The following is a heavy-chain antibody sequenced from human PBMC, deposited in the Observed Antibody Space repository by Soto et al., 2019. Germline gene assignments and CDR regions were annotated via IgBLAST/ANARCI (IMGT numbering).Heavy chain of an antibody. D-gene: IGHD5-12*01. Sequence: QVQLVQSGAEVKKPGSSVKVSCKASGGTFNSYVFNWVRQAPGQGLEWMGGIISIFCTPNYGQKFQGRVTITADESTSTGFMELSSLTSEDTAIYYCARDLGSGYDPGDYWGQGTLVTVSS. CDR3: ARDLGSGYDPGDY. V-gene: IGHV1-69*12. CDR1: GGTFNSYV. J-gene: IGHJ4*02. CDR2: IISIFCTP.